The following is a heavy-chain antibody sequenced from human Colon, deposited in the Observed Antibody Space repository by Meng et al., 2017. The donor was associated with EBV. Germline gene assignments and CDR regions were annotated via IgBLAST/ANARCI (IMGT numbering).Heavy chain of an antibody. CDR1: GFTFSSYS. D-gene: IGHD3-16*01. Sequence: QLELGESGGGLVPPGRSLRLSCAASGFTFSSYSMHWVRQAPGKGLEWVAVISSDGNTKYYADSVKGRFTISRDNSKSTVFLQANSLRPEDTAIYYCARERDITFWYFDYWVQGALVTVSS. J-gene: IGHJ4*02. V-gene: IGHV3-30-3*01. CDR3: ARERDITFWYFDY. CDR2: ISSDGNTK.